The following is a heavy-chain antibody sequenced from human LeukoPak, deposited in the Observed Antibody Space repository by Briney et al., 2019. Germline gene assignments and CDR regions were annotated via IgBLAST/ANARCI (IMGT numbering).Heavy chain of an antibody. D-gene: IGHD3-3*01. J-gene: IGHJ4*02. Sequence: SVKVSCKTSGYTFTSYGINWVRQAPGQGLEWMGGIIPIFGTANYAQKFQGRVTITTDESTSTAYMELSSLRSEDTAVYYCARCALGLRFLEWTPLGWGQGTLVTVSS. CDR2: IIPIFGTA. CDR3: ARCALGLRFLEWTPLG. CDR1: GYTFTSYG. V-gene: IGHV1-69*05.